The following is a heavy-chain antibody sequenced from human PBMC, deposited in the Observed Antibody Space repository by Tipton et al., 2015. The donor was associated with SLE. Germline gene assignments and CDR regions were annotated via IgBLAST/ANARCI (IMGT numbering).Heavy chain of an antibody. CDR3: ARIGQWLIQGYFDL. CDR2: ISHSGNI. Sequence: TLSLTCTVSGFSISSGYFWGWIRQSPEKGLEWIGSISHSGNIYYNPSLKGRVTISVDTSKNQFSLKLSSVTAADTAVYYCARIGQWLIQGYFDLWGRGTLVTASS. CDR1: GFSISSGYF. V-gene: IGHV4-38-2*02. D-gene: IGHD6-19*01. J-gene: IGHJ2*01.